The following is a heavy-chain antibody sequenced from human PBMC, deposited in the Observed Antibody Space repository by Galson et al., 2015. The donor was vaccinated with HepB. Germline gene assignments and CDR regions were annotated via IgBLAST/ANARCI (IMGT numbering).Heavy chain of an antibody. D-gene: IGHD3-10*01. CDR2: ISGSGGST. CDR1: GFTFSSYA. CDR3: AKDRGTLPRNYGSGSYYNVPY. V-gene: IGHV3-23*01. Sequence: SLRLSCAASGFTFSSYAMSWVRQAPGKGLEWVSAISGSGGSTYYADSVKGRFTISRDNSKNTLYLQMNSLRAEDTAVYYCAKDRGTLPRNYGSGSYYNVPYWGQGTLVTVSS. J-gene: IGHJ4*02.